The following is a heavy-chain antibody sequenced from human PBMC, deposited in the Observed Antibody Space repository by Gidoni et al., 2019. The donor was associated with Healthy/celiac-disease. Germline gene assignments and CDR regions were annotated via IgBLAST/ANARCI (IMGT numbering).Heavy chain of an antibody. J-gene: IGHJ4*02. CDR2: IRSKAYGGTT. V-gene: IGHV3-49*05. D-gene: IGHD2-15*01. Sequence: VQLVDSGGAWAKPGRSRTHSCKPCGLTFGDYAMSWFRQAPGKGLEWVGYIRSKAYGGTTEYAGSVKGRYTISREDSKNIAYLQMNGLRAEDTAVYYCTREGWYGDYWGQGTLVTVSS. CDR1: GLTFGDYA. CDR3: TREGWYGDY.